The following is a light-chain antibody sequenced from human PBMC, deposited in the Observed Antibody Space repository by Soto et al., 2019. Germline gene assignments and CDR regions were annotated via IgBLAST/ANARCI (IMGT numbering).Light chain of an antibody. CDR3: QQYGDYNSPRYS. CDR1: QSVSSNY. Sequence: EIVLTQSPGTLSLSPGDRVTLSCRASQSVSSNYLAWYQQKPGQAPRLLIYATSARATGIPDRFSGSVSGTVFTLTISRLEPEDFAMYYCQQYGDYNSPRYSFGQGTRLEI. J-gene: IGKJ2*03. V-gene: IGKV3-20*01. CDR2: ATS.